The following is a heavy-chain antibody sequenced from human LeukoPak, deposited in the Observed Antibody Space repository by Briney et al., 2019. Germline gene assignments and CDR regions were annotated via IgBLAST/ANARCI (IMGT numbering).Heavy chain of an antibody. CDR3: ARAGWIITSGIDY. Sequence: PSETLSLTCGVSGYSISRGYYWAWLRQSPGKGLEWIGTIYHIGSTYYNPSLESRVTISVDTSKNEFSLNLSSVTAADTAVYFCARAGWIITSGIDYWGQGALVTVSS. J-gene: IGHJ4*02. CDR2: IYHIGST. V-gene: IGHV4-38-2*01. D-gene: IGHD3-10*01. CDR1: GYSISRGYY.